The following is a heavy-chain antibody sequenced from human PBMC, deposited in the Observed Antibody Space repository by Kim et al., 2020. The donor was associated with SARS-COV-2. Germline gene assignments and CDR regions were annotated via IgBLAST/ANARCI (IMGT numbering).Heavy chain of an antibody. D-gene: IGHD6-13*01. CDR3: ARDEGIAAPYGMDV. J-gene: IGHJ6*02. Sequence: QKLQGRVTMTTDTSTSTAYMELRSLRSDDTAVYYCARDEGIAAPYGMDVWGQGTTVTVSS. V-gene: IGHV1-18*01.